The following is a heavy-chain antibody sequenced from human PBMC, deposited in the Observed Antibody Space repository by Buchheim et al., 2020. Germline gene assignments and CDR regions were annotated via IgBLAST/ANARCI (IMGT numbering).Heavy chain of an antibody. V-gene: IGHV4-30-2*01. CDR1: GGSISSGGDS. CDR2: TYHSGST. CDR3: VRQGSGYYSWFDP. D-gene: IGHD3-22*01. Sequence: QLQLQESGSGLVKPSQTLSLTCAVSGGSISSGGDSWSWIRQPPGKGLEWNGYTYHSGSTYYNPSIKSRVTISEDSSTNQYSLKLSSVTAADTAVYYCVRQGSGYYSWFDPWGQGTL. J-gene: IGHJ5*02.